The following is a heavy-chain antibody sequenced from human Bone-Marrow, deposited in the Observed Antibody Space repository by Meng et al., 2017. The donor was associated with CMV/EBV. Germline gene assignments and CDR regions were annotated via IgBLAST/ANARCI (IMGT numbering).Heavy chain of an antibody. CDR3: AKGATLTTVTTYYYYGMDV. V-gene: IGHV3-64*02. CDR2: ISTNGGKT. J-gene: IGHJ6*02. Sequence: GGSLRLSCAASGFTFSNYAMHWVRQAPGKGLEYVSAISTNGGKTYYADSVKGRFTISRDNSKNTLYLQMGSLRAEDMAVYYCAKGATLTTVTTYYYYGMDVWVQGTTVTVSS. D-gene: IGHD4-11*01. CDR1: GFTFSNYA.